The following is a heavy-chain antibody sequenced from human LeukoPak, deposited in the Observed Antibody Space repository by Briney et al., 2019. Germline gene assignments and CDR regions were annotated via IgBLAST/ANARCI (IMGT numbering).Heavy chain of an antibody. CDR2: ISASGGST. CDR1: GFTFSSYA. J-gene: IGHJ5*02. D-gene: IGHD2-15*01. V-gene: IGHV3-23*01. CDR3: ARDKAGYCGGGSCP. Sequence: GGSLRLSCAASGFTFSSYAMSWVRQAPGKGLEWVSAISASGGSTNNADSVKGRFTISRDNSKSILYLQMNSLRPDDTGVYYCARDKAGYCGGGSCPWGQGTLVTVSS.